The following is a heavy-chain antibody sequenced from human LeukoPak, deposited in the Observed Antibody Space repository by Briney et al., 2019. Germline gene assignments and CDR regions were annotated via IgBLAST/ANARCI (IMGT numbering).Heavy chain of an antibody. J-gene: IGHJ4*02. CDR2: IYYSGST. CDR3: ARVLMGAFDY. CDR1: GGSISSSSYY. D-gene: IGHD1-26*01. Sequence: PSETLSLTCTVSGGSISSSSYYWGWIRQPPGKGLEWIGSIYYSGSTYYNPSLKSRVTISVDTSKNQFSLKLSSVTAADTAVYYCARVLMGAFDYWGQGTLVTVSS. V-gene: IGHV4-39*07.